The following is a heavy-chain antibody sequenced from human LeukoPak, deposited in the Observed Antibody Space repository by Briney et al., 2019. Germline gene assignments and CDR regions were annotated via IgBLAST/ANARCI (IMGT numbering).Heavy chain of an antibody. CDR1: GFTFSNYA. J-gene: IGHJ4*02. Sequence: QPGGSLRLSCAASGFTFSNYAMHWVRQAPGKGLEYVSAITSDGGNTYYADSVQGRFTISRDSSKNTLYLQMGSLRAEDMAIYFCARRASAGIFFDYWGQGILVTVSS. V-gene: IGHV3-64*02. CDR3: ARRASAGIFFDY. D-gene: IGHD3-9*01. CDR2: ITSDGGNT.